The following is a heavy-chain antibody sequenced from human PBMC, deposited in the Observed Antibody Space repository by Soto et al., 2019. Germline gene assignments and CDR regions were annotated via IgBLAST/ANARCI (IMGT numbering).Heavy chain of an antibody. J-gene: IGHJ4*02. CDR2: IYYSGST. CDR1: GGSISSGGYY. V-gene: IGHV4-31*03. CDR3: ARELHAYGDFGRWIDY. D-gene: IGHD4-17*01. Sequence: TLSLTCTVSGGSISSGGYYWSWIRQHPGKGLEWIGYIYYSGSTYYNPSLKSRVTISVDTSKNQFSLKLSSVTAADTAVYYCARELHAYGDFGRWIDYWGQGTLVTVSS.